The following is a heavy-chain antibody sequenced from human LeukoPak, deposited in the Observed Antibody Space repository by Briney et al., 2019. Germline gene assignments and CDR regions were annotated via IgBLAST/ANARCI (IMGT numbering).Heavy chain of an antibody. CDR1: GFTFSGYW. V-gene: IGHV3-7*01. J-gene: IGHJ4*02. Sequence: PGGSLRLSCADSGFTFSGYWMNCVRQAPGKGLEWVANINQNGGEKYYVDSVKGRFTISRGNGKNSLYLQMNSLRAEDTAVYYCARYRHLGYWGQGTLVTVSS. CDR2: INQNGGEK. CDR3: ARYRHLGY.